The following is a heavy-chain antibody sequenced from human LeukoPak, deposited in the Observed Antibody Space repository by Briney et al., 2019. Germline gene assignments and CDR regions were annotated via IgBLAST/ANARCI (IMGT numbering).Heavy chain of an antibody. CDR2: ISAYNGNT. Sequence: ASVKVSCKASGYIFTSYGISWVRQAPGQGLEWMGWISAYNGNTKYAQKLQGRVTMTTETSTSTAYMELRSLRSDDTAVYYCARGPMGYSSSSSFNFYYYMDVWGKGTTVTVSS. CDR1: GYIFTSYG. J-gene: IGHJ6*03. D-gene: IGHD6-6*01. V-gene: IGHV1-18*01. CDR3: ARGPMGYSSSSSFNFYYYMDV.